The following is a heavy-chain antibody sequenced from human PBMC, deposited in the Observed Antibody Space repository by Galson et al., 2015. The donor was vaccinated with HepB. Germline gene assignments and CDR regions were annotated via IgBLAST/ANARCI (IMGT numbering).Heavy chain of an antibody. CDR2: INAGNGDT. Sequence: SVKVSCKASGYTFTSYAIHWVRQAPGQRLEWMGWINAGNGDTRYSQQFQGRVTITRDTSATTAYMELSSLTSEDTAVFYCARSTTAGDSSGIGYWGQGTLVTVSS. CDR3: ARSTTAGDSSGIGY. D-gene: IGHD3-22*01. J-gene: IGHJ4*02. V-gene: IGHV1-3*01. CDR1: GYTFTSYA.